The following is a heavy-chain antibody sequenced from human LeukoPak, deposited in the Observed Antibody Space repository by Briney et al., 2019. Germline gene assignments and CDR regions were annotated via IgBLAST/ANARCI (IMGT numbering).Heavy chain of an antibody. Sequence: PGGSLRLSCAASGFTFDDYAMHWVRQAPGKGLEWVSGISWNSGSIGYADSVKGRFTISRDNAKNSLYLQMNSLRAEDTALYYCAKGPGGAISAFDIWGQGTMVTVSS. CDR2: ISWNSGSI. V-gene: IGHV3-9*01. J-gene: IGHJ3*02. D-gene: IGHD1-26*01. CDR1: GFTFDDYA. CDR3: AKGPGGAISAFDI.